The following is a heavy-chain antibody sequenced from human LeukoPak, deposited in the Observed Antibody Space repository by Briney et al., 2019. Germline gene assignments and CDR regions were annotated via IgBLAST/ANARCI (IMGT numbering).Heavy chain of an antibody. CDR1: RSTFTSYD. J-gene: IGHJ4*02. CDR2: MNPNSGNT. CDR3: ARGFGDGYSPIEDY. Sequence: ASVKVSCKVSRSTFTSYDINWVRQATGQGLEWMGWMNPNSGNTGYAQKFQGRVTITRNTSISTAYMELSSLRSEDTAVYYCARGFGDGYSPIEDYWGQGTLVTVSS. V-gene: IGHV1-8*03. D-gene: IGHD5-24*01.